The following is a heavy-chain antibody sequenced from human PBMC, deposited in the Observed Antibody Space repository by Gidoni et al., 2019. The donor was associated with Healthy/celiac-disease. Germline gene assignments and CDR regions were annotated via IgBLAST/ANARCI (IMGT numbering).Heavy chain of an antibody. Sequence: QVQLVEAGGGVVQPGRSLGITCAASGCLFSDLAMHWVRRAPGKGLEWVALRSQDRTNKDYAESVKGRFTISRDNSKNTVYLQMNSQRVEDTAVYYCARGGSRGGTTFDYWGQGTLVTVSS. CDR2: RSQDRTNK. J-gene: IGHJ4*02. D-gene: IGHD1-26*01. CDR3: ARGGSRGGTTFDY. V-gene: IGHV3-30-3*01. CDR1: GCLFSDLA.